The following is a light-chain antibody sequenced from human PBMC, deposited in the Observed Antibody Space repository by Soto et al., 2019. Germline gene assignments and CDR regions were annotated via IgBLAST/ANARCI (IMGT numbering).Light chain of an antibody. CDR2: GAS. J-gene: IGKJ3*01. Sequence: DIQMTQSPSXLXASVXXXXTXXXRASXXXXXYVNWYQQKPGKAPKFLIYGASDLQRGVPSRFSGSGSGTDFTLTINSLQPEDFATYYCQQSYSRPLTFGPGTKLDIK. V-gene: IGKV1-39*01. CDR3: QQSYSRPLT. CDR1: XXXXXY.